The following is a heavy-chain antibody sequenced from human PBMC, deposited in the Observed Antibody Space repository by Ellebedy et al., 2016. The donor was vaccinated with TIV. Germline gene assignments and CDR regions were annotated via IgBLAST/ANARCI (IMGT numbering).Heavy chain of an antibody. V-gene: IGHV3-66*01. CDR1: GFTFSTYW. CDR3: SRDPLNGDRDY. D-gene: IGHD7-27*01. J-gene: IGHJ4*02. CDR2: IYSGGST. Sequence: GESLKISCEASGFTFSTYWMGWVRQAPGKGLEWVSVIYSGGSTYYADSVKGRFTISRDNSKNTLYLQMNSLRAEDTAVYYCSRDPLNGDRDYWGQGTLVTVSS.